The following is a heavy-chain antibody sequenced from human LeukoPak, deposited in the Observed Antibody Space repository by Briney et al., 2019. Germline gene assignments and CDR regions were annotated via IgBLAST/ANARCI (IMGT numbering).Heavy chain of an antibody. CDR3: ARDRRGYFDL. V-gene: IGHV4-31*03. Sequence: PSETLSLTCTVSGGSISSGGYYWSWIRQHRGKGLEWIGYIYYSGSTYYNPSLKSRVTISVDTSKTQFSLKLSSVTAADTAVYYCARDRRGYFDLWGRGTLVTVSS. CDR2: IYYSGST. D-gene: IGHD5-24*01. CDR1: GGSISSGGYY. J-gene: IGHJ2*01.